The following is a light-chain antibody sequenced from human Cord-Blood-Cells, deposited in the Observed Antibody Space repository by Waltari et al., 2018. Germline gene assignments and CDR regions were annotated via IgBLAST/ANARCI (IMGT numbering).Light chain of an antibody. V-gene: IGKV1-9*01. Sequence: DIQLTQSPSFLSASVGDRVTITCRASQGMRSYLAWYQQKPGKAPKLLVYAASSLQSGVPSWFSASGSGTEFTLTISILQPEDFATYYCQQLNSSPVITFCQGTRLEIK. CDR3: QQLNSSPVIT. J-gene: IGKJ5*01. CDR2: AAS. CDR1: QGMRSY.